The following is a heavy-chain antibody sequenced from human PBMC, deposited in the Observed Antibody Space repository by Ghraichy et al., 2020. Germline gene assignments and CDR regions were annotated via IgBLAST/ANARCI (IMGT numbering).Heavy chain of an antibody. D-gene: IGHD1-26*01. J-gene: IGHJ5*01. Sequence: GGSLRLSCEASGFIFHYYAMSWVRQAPGKGLEWVSTISSSGDTTFYGDSVKGRFTVSRDNSKNTLYLQMNSLRADDTAVYYCVKDLMGGYFPFDSWGHGTLVTVSS. V-gene: IGHV3-23*01. CDR3: VKDLMGGYFPFDS. CDR2: ISSSGDTT. CDR1: GFIFHYYA.